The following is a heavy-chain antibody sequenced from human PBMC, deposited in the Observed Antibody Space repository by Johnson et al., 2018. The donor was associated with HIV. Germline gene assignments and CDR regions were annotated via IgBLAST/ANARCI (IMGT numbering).Heavy chain of an antibody. D-gene: IGHD4-23*01. CDR2: ISYDGSNK. CDR3: ARRTVVTPGAFDI. CDR1: GFTFSSYA. Sequence: QELLVESGGGVVQPGGSLRLSCAASGFTFSSYAMHWVRQAPGKGLEWVAVISYDGSNKYYADSVKGRFTISRDNSKNTLYLQMNSLRAEDTAVYYCARRTVVTPGAFDIWGQGTMVTVSS. V-gene: IGHV3-30-3*01. J-gene: IGHJ3*02.